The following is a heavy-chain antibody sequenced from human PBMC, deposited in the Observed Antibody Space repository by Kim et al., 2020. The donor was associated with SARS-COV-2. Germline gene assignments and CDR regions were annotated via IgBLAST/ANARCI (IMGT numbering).Heavy chain of an antibody. V-gene: IGHV3-33*05. CDR2: ISYDGSNK. Sequence: GGSLRLSCAASGFTFSSYGMHWVRQAPGKGLEWVAVISYDGSNKYYADSVKGRFTISRDNSKNTLYLQMNSLRAEDTAVYYCARDAGGSGSYVGFGFDPWGQGTLVTVSS. D-gene: IGHD1-26*01. J-gene: IGHJ5*02. CDR1: GFTFSSYG. CDR3: ARDAGGSGSYVGFGFDP.